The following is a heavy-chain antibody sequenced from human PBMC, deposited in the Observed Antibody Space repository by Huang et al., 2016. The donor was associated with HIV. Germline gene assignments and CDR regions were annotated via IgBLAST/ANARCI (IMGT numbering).Heavy chain of an antibody. CDR1: GYIFSNYD. V-gene: IGHV1-8*02. J-gene: IGHJ4*02. CDR2: LSPNSSTT. CDR3: ARLTSGWYQDY. D-gene: IGHD6-19*01. Sequence: QVQLVQSGPEVKKPEASVKVSCQTSGYIFSNYDINWVRKAPGQGLQWSGWLSPNSSTTADGQNFQGRVTLTRSTSTGAAYIVLNSLTSQDTAVYYCARLTSGWYQDYWGQGTLVTVSS.